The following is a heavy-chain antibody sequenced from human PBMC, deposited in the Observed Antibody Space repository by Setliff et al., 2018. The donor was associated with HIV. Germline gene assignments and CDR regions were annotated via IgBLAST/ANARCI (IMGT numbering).Heavy chain of an antibody. Sequence: PGGSLRLSCAASGVSFNNYAMSWVRQAPGKGLEWLAVISYDGTSKYYADSVKGRFTISRDNSKNTLYLQMNSLRAEDAAVYYCARGASSSWYYFDYWGQGALVTVSS. CDR2: ISYDGTSK. D-gene: IGHD6-13*01. CDR3: ARGASSSWYYFDY. CDR1: GVSFNNYA. V-gene: IGHV3-30*04. J-gene: IGHJ4*02.